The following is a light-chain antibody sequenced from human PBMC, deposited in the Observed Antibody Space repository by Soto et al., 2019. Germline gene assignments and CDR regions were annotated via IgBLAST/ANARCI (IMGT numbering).Light chain of an antibody. CDR1: SSNIGSNT. V-gene: IGLV1-44*01. J-gene: IGLJ1*01. CDR3: SSWADTLNGHV. CDR2: SNS. Sequence: QSVLTQPPSASGTPGQRVTISCSGSSSNIGSNTVHWYQQLPGTAPKLLIYSNSLRPSGVPDRFSGSKSGTSASLAISGLRSEDEADYYCSSWADTLNGHVFGTGTKVTV.